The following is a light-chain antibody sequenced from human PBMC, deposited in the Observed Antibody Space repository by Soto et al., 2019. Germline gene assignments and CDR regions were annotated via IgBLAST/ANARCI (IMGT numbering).Light chain of an antibody. CDR1: SSDVGGYDY. CDR3: CSYTGSLTLL. J-gene: IGLJ2*01. Sequence: QSVLTQPASVSGSPGQSITISCTGSSSDVGGYDYVSWYQQHPGKAPKLMIYEVSNRPSGVSNRFSGSKSGNTASLTISGRQAEDEADYYFCSYTGSLTLLFGGGTKVTVL. CDR2: EVS. V-gene: IGLV2-14*01.